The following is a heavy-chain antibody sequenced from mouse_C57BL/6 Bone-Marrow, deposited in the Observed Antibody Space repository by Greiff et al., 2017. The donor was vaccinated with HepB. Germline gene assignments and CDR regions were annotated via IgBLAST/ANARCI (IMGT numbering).Heavy chain of an antibody. CDR3: TRCDYAFAY. CDR1: GYTFTDYE. V-gene: IGHV1-15*01. Sequence: QVQLKQSGAELVRPGASVTLSCKASGYTFTDYEMHWVKQTPVHGLEWIGAIDPETGGTAYNQKFKGKAILTADKSSSTAYMELRSLTSEDSAFYYCTRCDYAFAYWGQGTLVTVSA. D-gene: IGHD2-4*01. J-gene: IGHJ3*01. CDR2: IDPETGGT.